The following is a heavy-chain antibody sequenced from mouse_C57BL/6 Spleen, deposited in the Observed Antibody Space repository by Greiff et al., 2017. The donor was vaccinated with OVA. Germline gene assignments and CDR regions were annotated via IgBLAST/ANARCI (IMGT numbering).Heavy chain of an antibody. D-gene: IGHD1-1*01. CDR2: IYPGDGDT. CDR1: GYAFSSSW. V-gene: IGHV1-82*01. J-gene: IGHJ4*01. CDR3: ARWDYGSSYAMDY. Sequence: QVQLKQSGPELVKPGASVKISCKASGYAFSSSWMNWVKQRPGKGLEWIGRIYPGDGDTNFNGKFKGKATLTADKSSSTAYMQLSSLTSEDSAVYFCARWDYGSSYAMDYWGQGTSVTVSS.